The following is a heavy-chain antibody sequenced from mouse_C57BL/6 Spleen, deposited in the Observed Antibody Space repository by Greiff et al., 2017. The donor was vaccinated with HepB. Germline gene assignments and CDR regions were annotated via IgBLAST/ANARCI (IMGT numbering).Heavy chain of an antibody. CDR3: ARAHDGVYAMDY. J-gene: IGHJ4*01. CDR2: INPNNGGT. CDR1: GYTFTDYN. V-gene: IGHV1-18*01. Sequence: EVQVVESGPELVKPGASVKIPCKASGYTFTDYNMDWVKQSHGKSLEWIGDINPNNGGTIYNQKFKGKATLTVDKSSSTAYMELRSLTSEDTAVYYCARAHDGVYAMDYWGQGTSVTVSS.